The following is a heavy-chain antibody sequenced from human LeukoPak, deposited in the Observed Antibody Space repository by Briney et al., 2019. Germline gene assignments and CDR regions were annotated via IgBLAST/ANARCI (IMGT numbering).Heavy chain of an antibody. Sequence: QLGGSLRLSCAASGFTFSSYGMHWVRQAPGKGLEWVAVISYDGSNKYYADSVKGRFTISRDNSKNTLYLQMNSLRAEDTAVYYCAKDLDRGGFPLYYYYGMDVWGQGTTVTVSS. J-gene: IGHJ6*02. D-gene: IGHD3-10*01. CDR3: AKDLDRGGFPLYYYYGMDV. V-gene: IGHV3-30*18. CDR1: GFTFSSYG. CDR2: ISYDGSNK.